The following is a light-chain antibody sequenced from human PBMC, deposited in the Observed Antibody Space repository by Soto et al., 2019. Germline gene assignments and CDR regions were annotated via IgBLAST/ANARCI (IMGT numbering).Light chain of an antibody. J-gene: IGKJ2*01. CDR3: QQYGSSPPYT. Sequence: EIVLTQSPGTLSLSPGERATLSCRASQSVSSSYLAWYQQKPGQAPRLLIYGASSRATGIPDMFSGSGSGTVFTLTISRLEPEDFAVYYCQQYGSSPPYTFGHGTKLEIK. CDR1: QSVSSSY. CDR2: GAS. V-gene: IGKV3-20*01.